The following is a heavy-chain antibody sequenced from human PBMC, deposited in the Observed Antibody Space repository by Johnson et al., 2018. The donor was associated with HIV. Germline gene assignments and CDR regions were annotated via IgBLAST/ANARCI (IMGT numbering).Heavy chain of an antibody. CDR3: AKPYCSSSICSFEI. CDR2: SRSEANSYTT. J-gene: IGHJ3*02. D-gene: IGHD2-2*01. V-gene: IGHV3-72*01. Sequence: VQLVESGGGLVQPGGSLRLSCAVSGFTFSDHYMDWVRQAPGKGLEWVGRSRSEANSYTTEYAASVKGRFTISRDESKNSLYLQMNSLKTEDTAVYYCAKPYCSSSICSFEIWGQGTMVTVSS. CDR1: GFTFSDHY.